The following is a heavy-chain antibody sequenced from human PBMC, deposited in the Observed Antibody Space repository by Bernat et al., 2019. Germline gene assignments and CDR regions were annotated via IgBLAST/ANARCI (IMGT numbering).Heavy chain of an antibody. V-gene: IGHV3-23*04. CDR2: IGNSGAST. CDR3: AKGLGGNGNCYYYMDV. CDR1: GFTFRSYA. D-gene: IGHD3-16*01. J-gene: IGHJ6*03. Sequence: EVHLVESGGGLVQPGGSLRLSCVASGFTFRSYAMTWVRQAPGKGLGWVSAIGNSGASTYYADSVKGRFTISRDNSKNTLYLKMNSLRAEDTAVYYCAKGLGGNGNCYYYMDVWGKGTTVTVSS.